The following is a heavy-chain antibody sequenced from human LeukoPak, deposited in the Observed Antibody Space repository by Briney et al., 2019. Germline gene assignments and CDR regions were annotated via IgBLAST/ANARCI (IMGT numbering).Heavy chain of an antibody. J-gene: IGHJ4*02. CDR2: INPNSGGT. D-gene: IGHD3-22*01. CDR1: GYAFTGYY. V-gene: IGHV1-2*02. Sequence: WASVKVSCKASGYAFTGYYMHWVRQAPGQGLEWMGWINPNSGGTNYAQKFQGRVTMTRDTSISTAYMELSRLRSDDTAVYYCARFHSCGYYGLDYWGQGTLVTVSS. CDR3: ARFHSCGYYGLDY.